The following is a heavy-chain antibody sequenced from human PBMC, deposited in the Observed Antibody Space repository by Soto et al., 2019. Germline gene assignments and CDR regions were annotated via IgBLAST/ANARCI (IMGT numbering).Heavy chain of an antibody. CDR3: ARASRSPLITGTTRGWFDP. Sequence: PSETLSLTCAVYGGSFSGYYWSWIRQPPGKGLEWIGEINHSGSTNYNPSLKSRVTISVDTSKNQFSLKLSSVTAADTAAYYCARASRSPLITGTTRGWFDPWGQGTLVTVSS. CDR2: INHSGST. V-gene: IGHV4-34*01. CDR1: GGSFSGYY. D-gene: IGHD1-7*01. J-gene: IGHJ5*02.